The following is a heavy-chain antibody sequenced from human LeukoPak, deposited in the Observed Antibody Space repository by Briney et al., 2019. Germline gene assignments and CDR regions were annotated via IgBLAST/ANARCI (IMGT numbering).Heavy chain of an antibody. CDR1: GYTLTELS. CDR2: FDPEDGET. J-gene: IGHJ5*02. Sequence: ASVKVSCKVSGYTLTELSMHWVRQAPGKGLEWMGGFDPEDGETIYAQKFQGRVTMTEDTSTDTAYMELSSLRSEDTAVYYCAGRYCSGGDCYSWFDPWGQGTLVTVSS. D-gene: IGHD2-15*01. V-gene: IGHV1-24*01. CDR3: AGRYCSGGDCYSWFDP.